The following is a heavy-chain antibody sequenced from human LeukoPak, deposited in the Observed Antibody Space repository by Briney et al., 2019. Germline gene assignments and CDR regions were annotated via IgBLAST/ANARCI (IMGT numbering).Heavy chain of an antibody. CDR3: ARGFFMVYAPFRFDY. D-gene: IGHD2-8*01. Sequence: PSETLSLTCAVYGGSFSGYYWSWIRQPPGKGLEWIGEINHSGSTNYNPSLKSRVTISVDTSKNQFSLKLSSVTAADTAVYYCARGFFMVYAPFRFDYWGQGTLVTVSS. CDR2: INHSGST. CDR1: GGSFSGYY. J-gene: IGHJ4*02. V-gene: IGHV4-34*01.